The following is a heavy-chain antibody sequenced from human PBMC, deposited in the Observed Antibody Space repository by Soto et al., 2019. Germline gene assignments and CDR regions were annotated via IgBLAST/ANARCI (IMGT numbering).Heavy chain of an antibody. D-gene: IGHD6-19*01. Sequence: GGSLRLSCAASGFTFISYAMSWVRQAPGKGLEWVSAISGSGGSTYYADSVKGRFTISRDNSKNTLYLQMNSLRAEDTAVYCCANEASLFGYSSGWSDNFDYWGHGTLVTVSS. J-gene: IGHJ4*01. CDR3: ANEASLFGYSSGWSDNFDY. CDR1: GFTFISYA. CDR2: ISGSGGST. V-gene: IGHV3-23*01.